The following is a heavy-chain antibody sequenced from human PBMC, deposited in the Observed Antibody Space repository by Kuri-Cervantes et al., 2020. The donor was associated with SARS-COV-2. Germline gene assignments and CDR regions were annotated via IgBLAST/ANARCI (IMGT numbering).Heavy chain of an antibody. J-gene: IGHJ5*02. Sequence: GESLKISCAVSGFTFNTCAMHWVRQAPGKGLEWMAIISYDGNNKYFADSVKGRFTISRDDSKDTLFLEMNSLGVEDTAVYYCARGGGCTSTHCCTGDRWGQGTLVTVSS. CDR1: GFTFNTCA. D-gene: IGHD2-2*02. CDR2: ISYDGNNK. V-gene: IGHV3-30-3*01. CDR3: ARGGGCTSTHCCTGDR.